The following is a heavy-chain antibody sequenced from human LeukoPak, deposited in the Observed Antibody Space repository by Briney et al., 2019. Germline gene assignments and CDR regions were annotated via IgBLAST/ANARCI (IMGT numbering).Heavy chain of an antibody. Sequence: PGGSLRLSCAASGFTFSSYAMSWVRQAPGKGLEWVSAISGSGGSTYYADSVKGRFTISRDNSKNTLYLQMNSLRAEDTAVYYCAKGMPMDSRGIGWYFDLWGRGTLVTVSS. V-gene: IGHV3-23*01. J-gene: IGHJ2*01. D-gene: IGHD2-2*03. CDR1: GFTFSSYA. CDR2: ISGSGGST. CDR3: AKGMPMDSRGIGWYFDL.